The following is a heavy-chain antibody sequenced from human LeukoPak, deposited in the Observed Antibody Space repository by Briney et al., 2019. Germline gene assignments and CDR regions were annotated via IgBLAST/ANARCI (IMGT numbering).Heavy chain of an antibody. Sequence: SVKVSCKASGGTFSSYGISWVRQAPGQGLEWMGGIIPIFGTANYAQKFQGRVTITADKSTSTAYMELSRLRSEDTAVYYCARGVRRYFDWLLDYWGQGTLVTVSS. J-gene: IGHJ4*02. D-gene: IGHD3-9*01. CDR3: ARGVRRYFDWLLDY. CDR1: GGTFSSYG. CDR2: IIPIFGTA. V-gene: IGHV1-69*06.